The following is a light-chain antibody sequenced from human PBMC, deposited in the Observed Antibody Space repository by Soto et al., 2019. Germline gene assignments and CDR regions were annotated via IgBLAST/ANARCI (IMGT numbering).Light chain of an antibody. J-gene: IGKJ5*01. CDR2: AAS. CDR1: QSISSY. Sequence: DIQMTQSPSYLFASVGDRVTITCRASQSISSYLNWYQQKPGKAPKLLIYAASSLQSGVASRFSGSGSGTDFALTISSLQPEDFATYYCQQSYSTPSITFGQGTRLEIK. V-gene: IGKV1-39*01. CDR3: QQSYSTPSIT.